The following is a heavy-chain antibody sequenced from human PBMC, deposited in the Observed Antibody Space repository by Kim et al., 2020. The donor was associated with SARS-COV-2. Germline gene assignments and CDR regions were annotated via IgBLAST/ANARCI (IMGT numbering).Heavy chain of an antibody. J-gene: IGHJ2*01. D-gene: IGHD3-9*01. CDR2: IIPIFGTA. CDR3: ARVYDILTGRTSYWYFDL. V-gene: IGHV1-69*13. Sequence: SVKVSCKASGGTFSSYAISWVRQAPGQGLEWMGGIIPIFGTANYAQKFQGRVTITADESTSTAYMELSSLRSEDTAVYYCARVYDILTGRTSYWYFDLWGRGTLVTVSS. CDR1: GGTFSSYA.